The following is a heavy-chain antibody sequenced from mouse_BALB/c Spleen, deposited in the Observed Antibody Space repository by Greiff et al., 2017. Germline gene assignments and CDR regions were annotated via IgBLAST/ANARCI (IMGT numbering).Heavy chain of an antibody. CDR3: ARDADGYYYAMDY. CDR1: GFTFTDYY. D-gene: IGHD2-3*01. CDR2: SRNKANDYTT. Sequence: EVKLMESGGGLVQPGGSLRLSCATSGFTFTDYYMSWVRQPPGKRLEWIAASRNKANDYTTEYSASVKGRFIVSRDTSQSILYLQMNALRAEDTAIYYCARDADGYYYAMDYWGQGTSVTVSS. V-gene: IGHV7-1*02. J-gene: IGHJ4*01.